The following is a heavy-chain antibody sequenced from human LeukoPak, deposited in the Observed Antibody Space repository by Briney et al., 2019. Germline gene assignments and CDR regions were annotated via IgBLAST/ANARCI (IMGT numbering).Heavy chain of an antibody. CDR1: GFTFSSYA. D-gene: IGHD6-19*01. CDR3: ASPQAYSSGWYYFDY. CDR2: ISYDGSNK. Sequence: PGGSLRLSCAASGFTFSSYAMHWVRQAPGKGLEWVAVISYDGSNKYYADSVKGRFTISRDNSKNTLYLQMNSLRAEDTAVYYCASPQAYSSGWYYFDYWGQGTLVTVSS. J-gene: IGHJ4*02. V-gene: IGHV3-30-3*01.